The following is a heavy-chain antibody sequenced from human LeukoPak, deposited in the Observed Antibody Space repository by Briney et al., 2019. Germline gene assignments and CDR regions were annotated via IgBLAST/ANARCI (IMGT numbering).Heavy chain of an antibody. V-gene: IGHV4-34*01. D-gene: IGHD5-18*01. Sequence: SETLSLTCAVYGGSLSGYYWHWLRQPPGKGLEWIGEIDHSGSTSYNPSLKSRVTMSVDTSKNQFSLKLTSLTAADTAVYYCARGQVDTAKIGDYWGQGTLVTVSS. CDR3: ARGQVDTAKIGDY. J-gene: IGHJ4*02. CDR1: GGSLSGYY. CDR2: IDHSGST.